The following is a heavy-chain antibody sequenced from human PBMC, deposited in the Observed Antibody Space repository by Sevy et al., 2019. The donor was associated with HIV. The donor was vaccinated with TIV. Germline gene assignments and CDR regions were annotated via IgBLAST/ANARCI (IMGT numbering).Heavy chain of an antibody. V-gene: IGHV3-21*01. CDR3: ARNNCSITNCYMGDVFDI. D-gene: IGHD2-2*02. CDR2: ISGISNYI. CDR1: GFTFSSYS. J-gene: IGHJ3*02. Sequence: GGSLRLSCAASGFTFSSYSMNWVRQAPGKGLEWVSSISGISNYIYYADSMKGRFTVSRDNARNLLFLQMNSLRAEDTGVYYCARNNCSITNCYMGDVFDIWGQGTMVTVSS.